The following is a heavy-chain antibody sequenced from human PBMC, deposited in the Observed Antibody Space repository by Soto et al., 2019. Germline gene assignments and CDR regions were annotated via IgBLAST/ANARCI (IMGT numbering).Heavy chain of an antibody. Sequence: GGSLRLSCAASGFTFSGSAMHWVRQASGKGLEWVGRIRSKANSYATAYAASVKGRFTISRDDSKNTAYLQMNSLKTEDTAVYYCTRHLWEDIVLVVAATGGSGLDAFDIWGQGTMVTVSS. CDR2: IRSKANSYAT. CDR1: GFTFSGSA. D-gene: IGHD2-15*01. CDR3: TRHLWEDIVLVVAATGGSGLDAFDI. J-gene: IGHJ3*02. V-gene: IGHV3-73*01.